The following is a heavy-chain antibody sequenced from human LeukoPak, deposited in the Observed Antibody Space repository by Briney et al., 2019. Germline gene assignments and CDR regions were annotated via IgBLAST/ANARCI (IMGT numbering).Heavy chain of an antibody. Sequence: GGSLRLSCAASEFTFSGTRMSWVRQAPGKGLEWVANIVQDGSEMYYVDSVKGRFTVSRDNAKNSMYVQMNSLRVEDTAVYYCAREYMGSYDIWGQGTMVTVSS. V-gene: IGHV3-7*01. CDR2: IVQDGSEM. CDR3: AREYMGSYDI. J-gene: IGHJ3*02. CDR1: EFTFSGTR. D-gene: IGHD3-10*01.